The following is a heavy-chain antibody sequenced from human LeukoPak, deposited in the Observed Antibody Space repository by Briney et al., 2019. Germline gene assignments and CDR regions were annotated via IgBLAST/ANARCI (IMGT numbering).Heavy chain of an antibody. CDR3: ARDRVDTIFGVVEYGMDV. CDR2: IYYSGST. Sequence: SETLSLTCTVSGGSISSGGYYWSWIRQHPGKGLEWIGYIYYSGSTYYNPSLKGRVTISVDTSKNQFSLKLNSVTAADTAVYYCARDRVDTIFGVVEYGMDVWGQGTTVTVSS. D-gene: IGHD3-3*01. J-gene: IGHJ6*02. V-gene: IGHV4-31*03. CDR1: GGSISSGGYY.